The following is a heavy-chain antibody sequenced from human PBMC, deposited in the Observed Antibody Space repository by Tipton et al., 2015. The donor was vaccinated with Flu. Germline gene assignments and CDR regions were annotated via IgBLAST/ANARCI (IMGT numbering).Heavy chain of an antibody. CDR3: ARDGYNSPVHY. J-gene: IGHJ4*02. Sequence: TLSLTCTVSGGSISSYYWSWIRQPAGKGLEWIGRIHTSGSTNNNPSLKSRVTMSVDTSKNQFSLKLSSVTAADTAVYYCARDGYNSPVHYWGQGTLVTVSS. CDR1: GGSISSYY. V-gene: IGHV4-4*07. CDR2: IHTSGST. D-gene: IGHD5-24*01.